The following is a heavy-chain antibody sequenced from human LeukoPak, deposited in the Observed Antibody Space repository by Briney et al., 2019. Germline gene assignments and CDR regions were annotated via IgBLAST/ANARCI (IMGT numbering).Heavy chain of an antibody. J-gene: IGHJ4*02. CDR2: IRSKGYGGTT. D-gene: IGHD1-20*01. CDR3: TRDFHRYNWNVSY. V-gene: IGHV3-49*04. Sequence: GGSLRLSCTASGFTFGDYAMSWVRQAPGKGLEWVGLIRSKGYGGTTEYGASVRGRFTISRDDSKSIAYLQMNSLKTEDTAVYYCTRDFHRYNWNVSYWGQGTLVTVSS. CDR1: GFTFGDYA.